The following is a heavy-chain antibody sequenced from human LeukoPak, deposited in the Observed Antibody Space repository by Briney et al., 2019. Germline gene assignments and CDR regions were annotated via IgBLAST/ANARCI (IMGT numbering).Heavy chain of an antibody. CDR3: ARDTLVYADSPDAFDI. CDR1: GFSFSSYE. V-gene: IGHV3-48*03. D-gene: IGHD4-17*01. J-gene: IGHJ3*02. CDR2: IGSSGSTV. Sequence: GGSLRLSCAASGFSFSSYEMNWVRQAPGKGLEWVSYIGSSGSTVYYADSVKGRFTISRDNAKNSMYLQMNSLRDEDTAVYYCARDTLVYADSPDAFDIWGQGTMVTVSS.